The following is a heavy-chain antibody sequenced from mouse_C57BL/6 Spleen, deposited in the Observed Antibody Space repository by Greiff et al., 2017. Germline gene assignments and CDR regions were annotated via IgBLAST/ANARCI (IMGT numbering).Heavy chain of an antibody. CDR2: INPNYGTT. CDR3: ARGFITTVVAPAY. Sequence: EVKLQESGPELVKPGASVKISCKASGYSFTDYNMNWVKQSNGKSLEWIGVINPNYGTTSYNQKFKGKATLTVDQSSSTAYMQLNSLTSEDSAVYYCARGFITTVVAPAYWGQGTLVTVSA. CDR1: GYSFTDYN. D-gene: IGHD1-1*01. J-gene: IGHJ3*01. V-gene: IGHV1-39*01.